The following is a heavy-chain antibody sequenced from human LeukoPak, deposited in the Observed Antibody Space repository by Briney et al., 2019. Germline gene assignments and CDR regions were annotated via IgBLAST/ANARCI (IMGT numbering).Heavy chain of an antibody. CDR3: ARGDYYDSIIPQRHQYYFDY. CDR1: GGTFSIYA. V-gene: IGHV1-69*05. J-gene: IGHJ4*02. Sequence: ASVKVSCKASGGTFSIYAISWVRHAPGQGLEWMGGIIPIFGTANYAQKLQGRVTITTDKSTTTHYMEMSSLRSQDTAVYYCARGDYYDSIIPQRHQYYFDYWGQGTPVTVSS. D-gene: IGHD3-22*01. CDR2: IIPIFGTA.